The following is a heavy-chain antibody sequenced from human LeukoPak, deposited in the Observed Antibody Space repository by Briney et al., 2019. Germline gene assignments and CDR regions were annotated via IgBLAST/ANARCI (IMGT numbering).Heavy chain of an antibody. J-gene: IGHJ2*01. Sequence: SVKVSCKASGGTFSSYAISWVRQAPGQGLEWMGGIIPIFGTANYAQKFQGRVTITADKSTSTAYMELSRLRSDDTAVYYCARGRTEMATIHHWYFDLWGRGTLVTVSS. CDR1: GGTFSSYA. CDR2: IIPIFGTA. V-gene: IGHV1-69*06. CDR3: ARGRTEMATIHHWYFDL. D-gene: IGHD5-24*01.